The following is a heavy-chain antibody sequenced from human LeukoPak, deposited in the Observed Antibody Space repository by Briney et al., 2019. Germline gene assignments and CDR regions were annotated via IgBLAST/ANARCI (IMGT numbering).Heavy chain of an antibody. V-gene: IGHV3-15*04. Sequence: PGGSLRLSCAASGFTFSNAWMSWVRQVPGKGLEWVGQIVSKIDGGTTDYAAPVKGRFTISRDDSERMLYLQMNSLKIEDTAVYYCTTDEDWNYARKDVWGQGATVIVSS. J-gene: IGHJ6*02. D-gene: IGHD1-7*01. CDR3: TTDEDWNYARKDV. CDR1: GFTFSNAW. CDR2: IVSKIDGGTT.